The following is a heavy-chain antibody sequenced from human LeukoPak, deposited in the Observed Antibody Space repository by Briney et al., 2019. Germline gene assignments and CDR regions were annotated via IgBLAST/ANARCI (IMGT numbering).Heavy chain of an antibody. CDR3: TSFFETN. J-gene: IGHJ4*02. V-gene: IGHV3-74*01. Sequence: GGSLRLSCAASGFTFSNYWMHWIRQVPGKGLVWVSHIKYDGSATNYADSVKGRFTISRDNAKNTLYLQMNSLRAEDTAVYYCTSFFETNWGQGTLVTVSS. CDR1: GFTFSNYW. D-gene: IGHD2/OR15-2a*01. CDR2: IKYDGSAT.